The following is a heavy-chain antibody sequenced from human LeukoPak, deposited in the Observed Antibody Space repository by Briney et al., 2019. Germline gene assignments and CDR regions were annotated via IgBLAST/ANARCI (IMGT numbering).Heavy chain of an antibody. V-gene: IGHV3-48*03. CDR2: ISSSGSTI. J-gene: IGHJ6*02. CDR3: AREGYCSSTNCPSNGMDV. D-gene: IGHD2-2*01. CDR1: GFTFSSYE. Sequence: AGGSLRLSCAASGFTFSSYEMNWVRQAPGKGLEWVSYISSSGSTIFYADSVKGRFTISRDNAKNSLYLQMNSLRDEDTAVYYCAREGYCSSTNCPSNGMDVWGQGTTVTVSS.